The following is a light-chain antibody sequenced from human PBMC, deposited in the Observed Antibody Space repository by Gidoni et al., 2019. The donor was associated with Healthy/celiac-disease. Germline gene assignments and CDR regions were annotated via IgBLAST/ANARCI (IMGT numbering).Light chain of an antibody. Sequence: DIQMTQSPSSLSASVGDRITITCRASQSIRNSLNWYQQKPGKAPKVLIYAASSLRSGVPSRFSGSGSGTDFTLTITSLQPEDFATYYCQQSYSTLSITFGQGTRVEIK. CDR1: QSIRNS. CDR3: QQSYSTLSIT. J-gene: IGKJ5*01. CDR2: AAS. V-gene: IGKV1-39*01.